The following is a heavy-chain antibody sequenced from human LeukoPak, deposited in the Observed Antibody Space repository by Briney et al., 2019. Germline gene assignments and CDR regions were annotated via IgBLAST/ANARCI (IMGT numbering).Heavy chain of an antibody. CDR3: ARVPGGDWHFDL. CDR1: GFTFSDYS. V-gene: IGHV3-21*01. D-gene: IGHD3-16*01. Sequence: GGSLRLSCAASGFTFSDYSMSWVRQAPGKGLEWVSSISSSSSSYIYYADSVKGRFTISRDNAKNSLSLQMNSLRAEDTAVYYCARVPGGDWHFDLWGRGTLVTVSS. CDR2: ISSSSSSYI. J-gene: IGHJ2*01.